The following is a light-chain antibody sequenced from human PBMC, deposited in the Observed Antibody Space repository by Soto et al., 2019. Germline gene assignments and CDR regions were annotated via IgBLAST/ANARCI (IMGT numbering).Light chain of an antibody. CDR3: QESHTFLWGT. Sequence: DIQMTQSPSSLSASVGDRVTITCRATQTISNSLNWYQQRPGKAPNLLIYGTSTLQGGVPSRFSGSGSGTDCSITISSLQPEDSATYFCQESHTFLWGTFGQGTKV. CDR2: GTS. V-gene: IGKV1-39*01. J-gene: IGKJ1*01. CDR1: QTISNS.